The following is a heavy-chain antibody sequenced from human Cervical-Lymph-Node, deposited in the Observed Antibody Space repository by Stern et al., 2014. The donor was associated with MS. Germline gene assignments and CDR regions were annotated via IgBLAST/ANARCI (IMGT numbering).Heavy chain of an antibody. CDR1: GFSLTTDGVG. CDR2: IYWDGDK. D-gene: IGHD2-15*01. Sequence: QVTLKESGPTLVKPTQTVTLTCTLSGFSLTTDGVGVGWIGQPPGKALEWLSLIYWDGDKLYSPSLKNRLNITKDTSKNQVFLTMTNVDPVDTATYYCAHSRVKYCRGGTCYSSLFDYWGQGTLVTVSS. V-gene: IGHV2-5*02. CDR3: AHSRVKYCRGGTCYSSLFDY. J-gene: IGHJ4*02.